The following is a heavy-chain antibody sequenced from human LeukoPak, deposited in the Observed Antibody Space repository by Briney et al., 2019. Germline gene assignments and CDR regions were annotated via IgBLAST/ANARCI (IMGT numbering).Heavy chain of an antibody. V-gene: IGHV4-4*07. CDR1: SGSITSYY. CDR3: ARDDSTGYGDWFDP. D-gene: IGHD6-19*01. J-gene: IGHJ5*02. Sequence: SETLSLTCTVSSGSITSYYWSWIRQPAGKGLEGIGRIYSSGTTNYNPSLKSRVTMSVDTSKNQFSLKLSSVTAADTAVYYCARDDSTGYGDWFDPWGQGTLVTVSS. CDR2: IYSSGTT.